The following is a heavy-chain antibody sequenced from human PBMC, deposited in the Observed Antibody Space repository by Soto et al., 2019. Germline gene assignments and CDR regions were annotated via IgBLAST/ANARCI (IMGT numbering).Heavy chain of an antibody. CDR2: IIPIFGTA. V-gene: IGHV1-69*13. D-gene: IGHD5-12*01. CDR3: ARGEEMATPGYYFDY. CDR1: GGTFSSYA. Sequence: SVKVSCKASGGTFSSYAISWVRQAPGQGLEWMGGIIPIFGTANYAQKFQGRVTITADESTSTAYMELSSLRSEDTAVYYCARGEEMATPGYYFDYWGQGTLVTVSS. J-gene: IGHJ4*02.